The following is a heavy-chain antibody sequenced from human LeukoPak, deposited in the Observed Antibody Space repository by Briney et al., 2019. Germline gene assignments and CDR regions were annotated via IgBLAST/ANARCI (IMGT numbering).Heavy chain of an antibody. CDR3: AGDFGSGSYRFDY. D-gene: IGHD3-10*01. CDR2: IYHSGTT. J-gene: IGHJ4*02. CDR1: GVSTSSGDYS. Sequence: SETLSLTCAVSGVSTSSGDYSWSWLRQPPGKGLEWIGYIYHSGTTYYNPSLKSRGTISLDRSKNQFSLKLTSVTAADTAVYYCAGDFGSGSYRFDYWGQRTLVTVSS. V-gene: IGHV4-30-2*01.